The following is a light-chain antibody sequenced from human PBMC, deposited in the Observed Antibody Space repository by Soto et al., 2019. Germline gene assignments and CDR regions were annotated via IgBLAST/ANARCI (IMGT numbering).Light chain of an antibody. Sequence: DIQMTQSPSTLSASVGDRVTITCRASESIRTWLAWYQHKPGKAPKFLIYDASTLESGVPSRFSDSGSGTEFTLTISSLQPDDFATYYCQQYNNYPRTFGQGTKVEIK. CDR3: QQYNNYPRT. J-gene: IGKJ1*01. V-gene: IGKV1-5*01. CDR1: ESIRTW. CDR2: DAS.